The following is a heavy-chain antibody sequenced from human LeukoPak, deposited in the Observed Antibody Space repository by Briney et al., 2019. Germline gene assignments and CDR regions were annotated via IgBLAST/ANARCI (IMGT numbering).Heavy chain of an antibody. CDR2: ISAFNGNT. V-gene: IGHV1-18*01. CDR3: ARSTPSTGYDPFDT. D-gene: IGHD5-12*01. J-gene: IGHJ4*02. CDR1: AYMFNIYG. Sequence: ASVKVSCKASAYMFNIYGISWVRQAPGQGLEWMGWISAFNGNTNYARNFQDRVTMTTDTSTSTAYMELTSLRSDDTAVYYCARSTPSTGYDPFDTWGQGTLVTVSS.